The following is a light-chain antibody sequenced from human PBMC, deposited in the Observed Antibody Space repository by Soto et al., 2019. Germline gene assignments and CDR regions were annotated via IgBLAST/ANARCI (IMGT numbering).Light chain of an antibody. CDR2: DAS. Sequence: EIVLTQSADALCFSPVERAALSCIASQSVSSYFAWYQQKPGQAPRLLIYDASHRATGIPARFSGSGSGTDFTLTVSSLEADDFAIYYCQQRAKWPVTFGQGTKVDIK. V-gene: IGKV3-11*01. CDR1: QSVSSY. J-gene: IGKJ1*01. CDR3: QQRAKWPVT.